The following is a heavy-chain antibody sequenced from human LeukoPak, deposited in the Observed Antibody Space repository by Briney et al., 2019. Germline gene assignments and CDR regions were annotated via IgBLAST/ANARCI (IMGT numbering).Heavy chain of an antibody. CDR1: GFTFSDYW. CDR3: ARAGSYHFDN. V-gene: IGHV3-74*01. J-gene: IGHJ4*02. CDR2: INTDTRGT. D-gene: IGHD3-10*01. Sequence: GGSLTLSCAASGFTFSDYWMHWVRPAPGKGLVWVSIINTDTRGTYYADSVKGRFTISRDNAKNTLYQQMNSLRAEDSAVYYCARAGSYHFDNWGQGTLVTVCS.